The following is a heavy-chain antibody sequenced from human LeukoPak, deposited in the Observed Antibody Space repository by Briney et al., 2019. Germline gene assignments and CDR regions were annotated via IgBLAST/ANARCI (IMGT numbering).Heavy chain of an antibody. CDR3: ATGLRLGELSAYYFDY. D-gene: IGHD3-16*02. V-gene: IGHV1-24*01. Sequence: ASVKVSCKVSGYTLTELSMHWVRQAPGKGLEWMGGFDPEDGETIYAQKFQGRVTMTEDTSTDTAYMELSSLRSEDTAVYYCATGLRLGELSAYYFDYWGQGTLVTVSS. J-gene: IGHJ4*02. CDR2: FDPEDGET. CDR1: GYTLTELS.